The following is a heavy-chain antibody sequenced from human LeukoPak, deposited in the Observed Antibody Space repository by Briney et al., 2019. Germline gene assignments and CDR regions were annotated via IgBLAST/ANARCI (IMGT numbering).Heavy chain of an antibody. J-gene: IGHJ4*02. D-gene: IGHD2-21*02. V-gene: IGHV3-21*01. Sequence: GGSLRLSCAASGFTFSSYSMNWVRQAPGKGLEWVSSISSSSSYIYYADSVKGRFTISRDNAKNSLYLQMNSLRAEDTAVYYCARDRRYCGGDCYLLSPPNDYWGQGTLVTVSS. CDR3: ARDRRYCGGDCYLLSPPNDY. CDR1: GFTFSSYS. CDR2: ISSSSSYI.